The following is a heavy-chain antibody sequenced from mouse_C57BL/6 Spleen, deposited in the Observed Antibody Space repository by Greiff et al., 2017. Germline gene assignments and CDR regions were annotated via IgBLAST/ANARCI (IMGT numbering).Heavy chain of an antibody. V-gene: IGHV10-1*01. J-gene: IGHJ4*01. CDR3: VRDGWDAMDY. Sequence: EVQLVESGGGLVQPKGSLKLSCAASGFSFNTYAMNWVRQAPGKGLEWVARIRSKSNNYATYYADSVKDRFTISRDDSESMLYLQMNNLKTEDTAMYYCVRDGWDAMDYWGQGTSVTVSS. D-gene: IGHD2-3*01. CDR2: IRSKSNNYAT. CDR1: GFSFNTYA.